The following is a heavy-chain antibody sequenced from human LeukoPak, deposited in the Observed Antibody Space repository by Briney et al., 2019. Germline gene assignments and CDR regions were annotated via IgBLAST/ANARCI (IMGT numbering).Heavy chain of an antibody. CDR3: ARGRYCSSPNCYKPTIPRFDP. J-gene: IGHJ5*02. CDR1: GYTFTSYA. V-gene: IGHV1-3*01. Sequence: GASVKVSCKASGYTFTSYAMHWVRQAPGQRLEWMGWINAGNGNIKHSQKFQGRVTITRDTSASTAYMELSSLKSEDTAVHYCARGRYCSSPNCYKPTIPRFDPWGQGTLVTVSS. CDR2: INAGNGNI. D-gene: IGHD2-2*02.